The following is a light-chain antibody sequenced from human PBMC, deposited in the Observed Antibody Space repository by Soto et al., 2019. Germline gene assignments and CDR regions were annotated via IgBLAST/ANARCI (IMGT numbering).Light chain of an antibody. CDR1: QSVRSNY. J-gene: IGKJ4*01. V-gene: IGKV3-20*01. CDR3: QQYGTSPLT. Sequence: ESVLTQSPGTLSLTPGERATLSFRASQSVRSNYLAWYQQKPGQAPRLLIYGSSSRATGNPDRFSGSGSGTDFTLTISRLEPEDFAVYYCQQYGTSPLTFGGGTKVDI. CDR2: GSS.